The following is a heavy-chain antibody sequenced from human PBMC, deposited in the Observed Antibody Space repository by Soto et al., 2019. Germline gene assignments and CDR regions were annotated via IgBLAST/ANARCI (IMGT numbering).Heavy chain of an antibody. CDR1: GFTFSSYG. CDR3: ARDIGSGSHSDY. CDR2: IWYDGSNK. Sequence: GGSLRLSCAASGFTFSSYGMHWVRQAPGKGLEWVAVIWYDGSNKYYADSVKGRFTISRDNSKNTLYLQMNSLRAEDTAVYYCARDIGSGSHSDYWGQGTLVTVSS. V-gene: IGHV3-33*01. D-gene: IGHD3-10*01. J-gene: IGHJ4*02.